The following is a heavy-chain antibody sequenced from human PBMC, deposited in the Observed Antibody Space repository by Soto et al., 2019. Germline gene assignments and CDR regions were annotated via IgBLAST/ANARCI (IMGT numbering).Heavy chain of an antibody. CDR3: ARAKTTMIVPENF. CDR1: GESISSGGYY. V-gene: IGHV4-31*03. J-gene: IGHJ4*02. D-gene: IGHD3-22*01. CDR2: IYDSESA. Sequence: SETLSLTCNVSGESISSGGYYWSWIRRHPGKGLEWIGCIYDSESAYYNPSLKSRVIISMDTSKNHFAMRLSSVTAADTAIYYCARAKTTMIVPENFWGQGTLVTVSS.